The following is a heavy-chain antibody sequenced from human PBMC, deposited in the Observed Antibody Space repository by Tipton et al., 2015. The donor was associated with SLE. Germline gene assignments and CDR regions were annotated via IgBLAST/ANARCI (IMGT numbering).Heavy chain of an antibody. Sequence: GSLRLSCAASGSTVSSNYMSWVRQAPGKGLEWVSVIYSGGSTYYADSVKGRFTISRDSSKNTLYLQMNSLRAEDTAVYYCARDGRNRDAFDIWGQGTMVTVSS. V-gene: IGHV3-66*02. CDR3: ARDGRNRDAFDI. J-gene: IGHJ3*02. D-gene: IGHD1-14*01. CDR1: GSTVSSNY. CDR2: IYSGGST.